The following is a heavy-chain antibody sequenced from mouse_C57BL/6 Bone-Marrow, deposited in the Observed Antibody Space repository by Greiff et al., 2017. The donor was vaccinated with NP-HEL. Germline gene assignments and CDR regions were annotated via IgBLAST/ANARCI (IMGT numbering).Heavy chain of an antibody. CDR3: ARGRYYGSSYWYFDV. J-gene: IGHJ1*03. CDR2: IDPSDSYT. D-gene: IGHD1-1*01. V-gene: IGHV1-69*01. CDR1: GYTFTSYW. Sequence: QVQLKQPGAELVMPGASVKLSCKASGYTFTSYWMHWLKQRPGQGLAWIGEIDPSDSYTNSNQKFKGKSPLTVDKYSSTAYRQLSSLTSEESAVYYCARGRYYGSSYWYFDVWGTGTTVTVSS.